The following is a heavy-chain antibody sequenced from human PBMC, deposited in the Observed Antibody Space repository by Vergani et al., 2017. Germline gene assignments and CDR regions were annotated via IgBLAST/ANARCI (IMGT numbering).Heavy chain of an antibody. CDR1: GFTFSSYW. CDR3: ARGRDYYDSSGRGDYFDY. Sequence: EVQLVESGGGLVQPGGSLRLSCAASGFTFSSYWMHWVRQAPGKGLVWVSRINSDGSNTNYADSVKGRFTISRDNAKNTLYLQMNSLRAEDTAVYYCARGRDYYDSSGRGDYFDYWGQGTLVTVSS. J-gene: IGHJ4*02. V-gene: IGHV3-74*01. D-gene: IGHD3-22*01. CDR2: INSDGSNT.